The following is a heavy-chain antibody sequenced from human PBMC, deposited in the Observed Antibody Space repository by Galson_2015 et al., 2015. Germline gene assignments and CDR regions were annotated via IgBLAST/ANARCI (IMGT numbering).Heavy chain of an antibody. V-gene: IGHV3-21*01. D-gene: IGHD7-27*01. CDR3: TRHLGIESGSPEF. CDR2: ISGRSTFI. CDR1: GFPFSSYT. J-gene: IGHJ4*02. Sequence: SLRLSCAASGFPFSSYTMNWVRQAPGKGLQWVSSISGRSTFIFYSDSVKGRFTISRDNAKNSLSLQMNSLRGDDTAVYYCTRHLGIESGSPEFWGQGTLVAVSS.